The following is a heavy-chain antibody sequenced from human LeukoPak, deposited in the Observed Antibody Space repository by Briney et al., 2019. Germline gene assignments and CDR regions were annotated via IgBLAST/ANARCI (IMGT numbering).Heavy chain of an antibody. D-gene: IGHD2-2*01. CDR3: ARGPGAVVPAAIRRGYFDL. CDR2: INHSGST. CDR1: GGSFSGYY. V-gene: IGHV4-34*01. Sequence: PSETLSLTCAVYGGSFSGYYWSWIRQPPGKGLEWIGEINHSGSTNCNPSLKSRVTISVDTSKNQFSLKLSSVTAADTAVYYCARGPGAVVPAAIRRGYFDLWGRGTLVTVSS. J-gene: IGHJ2*01.